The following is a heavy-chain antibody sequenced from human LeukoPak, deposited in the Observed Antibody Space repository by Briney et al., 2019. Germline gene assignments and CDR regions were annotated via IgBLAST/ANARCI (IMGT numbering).Heavy chain of an antibody. CDR1: GGSFSGYY. J-gene: IGHJ5*02. CDR2: INHSGST. Sequence: SETLSLTCAVYGGSFSGYYWSWIRQPPGKGLEWIGEINHSGSTNYNPSLKSRVTISVDTSKNQFSLKLSSVTAADTAVYYCAREVFGGYSYGLNWFDPWGQGTLVTVSS. V-gene: IGHV4-34*01. D-gene: IGHD5-18*01. CDR3: AREVFGGYSYGLNWFDP.